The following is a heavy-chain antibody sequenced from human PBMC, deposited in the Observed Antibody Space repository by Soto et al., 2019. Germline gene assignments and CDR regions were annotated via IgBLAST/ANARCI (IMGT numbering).Heavy chain of an antibody. CDR3: AKDLIGSSSWSVGYFDL. CDR2: ISYDGSNK. J-gene: IGHJ2*01. CDR1: GFTFSSYG. Sequence: GGSLRLSCAASGFTFSSYGMHWVRQAPGKGLEWVAVISYDGSNKYYADSVKGRFTISRDNSKNTLYLQMNSLRAEDTAVYYCAKDLIGSSSWSVGYFDLWGRGTLVTVSS. V-gene: IGHV3-30*18. D-gene: IGHD6-13*01.